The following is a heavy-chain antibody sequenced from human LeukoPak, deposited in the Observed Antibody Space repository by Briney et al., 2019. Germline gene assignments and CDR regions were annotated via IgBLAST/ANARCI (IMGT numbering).Heavy chain of an antibody. CDR3: ARTYGAKTHFDY. V-gene: IGHV4-59*01. Sequence: ASETLSLTCTVSGGSIRSYYWSWIRQPPGKGLEWIGYIYYSGSTNYNPSLKSRVTISVDTSKNQFSLKLTSVTAADTAVYYCARTYGAKTHFDYWGQGTLVTVSS. CDR2: IYYSGST. D-gene: IGHD4/OR15-4a*01. J-gene: IGHJ4*02. CDR1: GGSIRSYY.